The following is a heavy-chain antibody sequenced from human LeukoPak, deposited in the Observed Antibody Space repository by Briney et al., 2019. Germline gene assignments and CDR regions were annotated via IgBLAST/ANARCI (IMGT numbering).Heavy chain of an antibody. V-gene: IGHV1-8*01. J-gene: IGHJ4*02. Sequence: ASVKVSCKASRYTFTSYDINWVRQATGQGLEWMGWMNPNSGNTGYAQKFQGRVTMTRNTSISTAYMELSSLNSEDTAVYYCAKSLGKGIEAAGTMFGYWGQGTLVSVSS. D-gene: IGHD6-13*01. CDR2: MNPNSGNT. CDR1: RYTFTSYD. CDR3: AKSLGKGIEAAGTMFGY.